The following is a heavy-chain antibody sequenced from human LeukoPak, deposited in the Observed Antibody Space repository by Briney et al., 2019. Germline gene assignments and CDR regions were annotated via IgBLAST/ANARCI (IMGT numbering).Heavy chain of an antibody. V-gene: IGHV3-53*01. J-gene: IGHJ5*02. Sequence: GGSLRLSCAASGFTVSNKYMSWVRQAPGKGLEWVSVIYSGGSTYYADSVKGRFTISRDNSKNTLYLQMNSLRAEDTAVYYCARVNLRGSQYNWFDPWGQGTLVTVSS. CDR2: IYSGGST. CDR1: GFTVSNKY. D-gene: IGHD1-1*01. CDR3: ARVNLRGSQYNWFDP.